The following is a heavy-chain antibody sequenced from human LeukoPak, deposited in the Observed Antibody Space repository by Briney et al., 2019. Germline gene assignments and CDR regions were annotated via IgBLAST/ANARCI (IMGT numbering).Heavy chain of an antibody. V-gene: IGHV3-21*01. CDR1: GYSIRNGYH. D-gene: IGHD4-23*01. CDR3: ARDVLRWSD. Sequence: ETLSLTCSVSGYSIRNGYHWGWIRQPPGKGLEWVSSISSSSSYIYYADSVKGRFTISRDNAKNSLYLQMNSLRAEDTAVYYCARDVLRWSDWGQGTLVTVSS. J-gene: IGHJ4*02. CDR2: ISSSSSYI.